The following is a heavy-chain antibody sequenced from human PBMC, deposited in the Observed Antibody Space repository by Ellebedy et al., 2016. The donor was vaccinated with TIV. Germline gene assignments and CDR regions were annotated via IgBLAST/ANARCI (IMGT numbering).Heavy chain of an antibody. Sequence: SLKISXAASGFTFDDYAMHWVRQAPGKGLEWVSGISWNSGSIGYADSVKGRFTISRDNAKNSLYLQMNSLRAEDTALYYCAKDRGSLVSLPSTYWGQGTLVTVSS. CDR2: ISWNSGSI. CDR1: GFTFDDYA. CDR3: AKDRGSLVSLPSTY. D-gene: IGHD3-10*01. V-gene: IGHV3-9*01. J-gene: IGHJ4*02.